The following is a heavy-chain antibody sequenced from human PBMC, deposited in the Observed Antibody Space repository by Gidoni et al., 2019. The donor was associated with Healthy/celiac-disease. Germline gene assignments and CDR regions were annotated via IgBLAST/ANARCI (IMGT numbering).Heavy chain of an antibody. CDR3: ARDGQGSYYYYGMDV. J-gene: IGHJ6*02. CDR2: ISSSSSYI. Sequence: EVQLVESGGGLVKPGGSLRPSCAASGFTSSSYSMNWVRQAPGKGLEWVSSISSSSSYIYYADSVKGRFTISRDNAKNSLYLQRNSLRAEDTAVYYCARDGQGSYYYYGMDVWGQGTTVTVSS. D-gene: IGHD3-10*01. V-gene: IGHV3-21*01. CDR1: GFTSSSYS.